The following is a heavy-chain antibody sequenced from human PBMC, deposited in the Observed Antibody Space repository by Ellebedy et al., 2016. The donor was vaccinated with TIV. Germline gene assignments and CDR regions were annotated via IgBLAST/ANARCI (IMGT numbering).Heavy chain of an antibody. J-gene: IGHJ4*02. CDR3: AKDGGYSYGYPFDY. CDR2: ISGSGGST. D-gene: IGHD5-18*01. CDR1: GFTFSSYA. V-gene: IGHV3-23*01. Sequence: GESLKISCAASGFTFSSYAMSWVRQAPGKGLEWVSAISGSGGSTYYADSVKGRFTISRDNSKNTLYLQMNSLRAEDTAVYYCAKDGGYSYGYPFDYWGQGTLVTVSS.